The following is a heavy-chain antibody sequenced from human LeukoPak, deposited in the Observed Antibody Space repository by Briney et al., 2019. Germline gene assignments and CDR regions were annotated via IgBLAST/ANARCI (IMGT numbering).Heavy chain of an antibody. D-gene: IGHD3-10*01. Sequence: GGSLRLSCAASGFTFSSYWMSWVRQAPGKGLEWVANIKQDGSEKYYVDSVKGRFTISRDNAKNSLDLQMNSLRAEDTAVYYCARGSSMVRGLRYYYYYYMDVWGEGTTVTVSS. CDR2: IKQDGSEK. J-gene: IGHJ6*03. V-gene: IGHV3-7*01. CDR3: ARGSSMVRGLRYYYYYYMDV. CDR1: GFTFSSYW.